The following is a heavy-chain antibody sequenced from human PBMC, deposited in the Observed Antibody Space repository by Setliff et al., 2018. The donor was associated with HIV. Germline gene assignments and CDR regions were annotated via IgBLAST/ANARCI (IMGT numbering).Heavy chain of an antibody. CDR2: INHSGST. J-gene: IGHJ5*02. Sequence: SETLSLTCNVSGGSISSDSYYWSWIRQPPGKGLEWIGEINHSGSTNYNPSLKSRVTISVDTSKNQFSLKLSSATAADTAVYYCARGARITMIVVVITNPYNWFDPWGQGTLVTVSS. D-gene: IGHD3-22*01. V-gene: IGHV4-39*07. CDR1: GGSISSDSYY. CDR3: ARGARITMIVVVITNPYNWFDP.